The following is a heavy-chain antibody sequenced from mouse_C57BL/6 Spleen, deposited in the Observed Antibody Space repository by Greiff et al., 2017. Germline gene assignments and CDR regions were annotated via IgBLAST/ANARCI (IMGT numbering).Heavy chain of an antibody. CDR1: GYTFTSYW. V-gene: IGHV1-72*01. CDR3: ARGIYYGNYLYYFDY. Sequence: QVHVKQPGAELVKPGASVKLSCKASGYTFTSYWMHWVKQRPGRGLEWIGRIDPNSGGTKYNEKFKSKATLTVDKPSSTAYMQLSSLTSEDSAVYYCARGIYYGNYLYYFDYWGQGTTLTVSS. J-gene: IGHJ2*01. CDR2: IDPNSGGT. D-gene: IGHD2-1*01.